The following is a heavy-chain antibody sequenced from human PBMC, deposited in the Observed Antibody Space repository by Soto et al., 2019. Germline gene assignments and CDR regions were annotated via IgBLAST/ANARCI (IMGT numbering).Heavy chain of an antibody. CDR3: VRDQKYFRVNGNWFDS. D-gene: IGHD2-2*01. Sequence: ASVKVSGKASGYTSADFGISWVRQAPGQGLEWMGWVSGNNGASNPAPKVQGRITMTLDTSTGVSYMALRSLRSDDTAIYYCVRDQKYFRVNGNWFDSWGQGTLVPVSS. CDR1: GYTSADFG. V-gene: IGHV1-18*04. CDR2: VSGNNGAS. J-gene: IGHJ5*01.